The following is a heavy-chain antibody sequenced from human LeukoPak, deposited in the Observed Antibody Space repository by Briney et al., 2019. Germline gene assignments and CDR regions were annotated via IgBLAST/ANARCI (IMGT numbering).Heavy chain of an antibody. V-gene: IGHV1-2*02. Sequence: ASVKVSCKASGYTFTGYFMHWVRQAPGQGLEWMGWINPNSGGTNYAQTFQGRVTMTRDTSITTAYMELNRLRSDDTAVYYCARDLAMYSPDLDYWGQGTLVTVSS. D-gene: IGHD1-26*01. J-gene: IGHJ4*02. CDR2: INPNSGGT. CDR3: ARDLAMYSPDLDY. CDR1: GYTFTGYF.